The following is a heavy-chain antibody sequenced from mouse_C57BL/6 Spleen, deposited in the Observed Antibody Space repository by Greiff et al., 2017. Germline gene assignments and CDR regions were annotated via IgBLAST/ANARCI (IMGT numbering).Heavy chain of an antibody. V-gene: IGHV14-2*01. CDR3: ARGGSVYYLDD. D-gene: IGHD1-1*01. Sequence: VQLQQSGAELVKPGASVKLSCTASGFNINDYYMHWVKQRTEQSLEWIGRIDPEDGETTYASKFQGKAPITADTSSNTAYLQLSSLPSEDAAVYYCARGGSVYYLDDWGQGTTLTVSS. CDR2: IDPEDGET. J-gene: IGHJ2*01. CDR1: GFNINDYY.